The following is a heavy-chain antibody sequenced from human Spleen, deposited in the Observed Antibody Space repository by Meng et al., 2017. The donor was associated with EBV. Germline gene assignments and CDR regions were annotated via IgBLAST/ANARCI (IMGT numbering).Heavy chain of an antibody. CDR1: GGSISSSKW. CDR3: ATTYGDDSHYFDY. V-gene: IGHV4-4*02. J-gene: IGHJ4*02. CDR2: IHHSGST. Sequence: GELAEAGPGLAKPSGTLSLTWGVSGGSISSSKWWSWVRQPPGKGLEWIGEIHHSGSTNFNPSLKSRVTISVDKSKNQFSLKLSSVTAADTAVYYCATTYGDDSHYFDYWGQGTLVTVSS. D-gene: IGHD4-17*01.